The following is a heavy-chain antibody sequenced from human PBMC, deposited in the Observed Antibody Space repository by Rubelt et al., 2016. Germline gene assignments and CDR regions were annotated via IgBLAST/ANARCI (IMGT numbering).Heavy chain of an antibody. D-gene: IGHD4-17*01. CDR3: ARDPARYGDYDY. J-gene: IGHJ4*02. CDR2: ISYDGSNK. Sequence: ISYDGSNKYYADSVKGRFTISRDNSKNTLYLQMNSLRAEDAAVYYCARDPARYGDYDYWGQGTLVTVSS. V-gene: IGHV3-30*07.